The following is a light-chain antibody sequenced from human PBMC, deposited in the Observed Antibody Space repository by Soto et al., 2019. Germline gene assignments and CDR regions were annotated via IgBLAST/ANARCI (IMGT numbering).Light chain of an antibody. V-gene: IGLV1-40*01. CDR3: QSYDISLSGYV. J-gene: IGLJ1*01. CDR1: SSNIGAGYE. CDR2: ENN. Sequence: QSVLTQPPSVSEATGQRVTIFCTGSSSNIGAGYEAHWYQQVPGTAPKLLIYENNNRPSGVPDRFSGSKSGTSASLAITGLPAEDEAEYYCQSYDISLSGYVFGTGTKLTVL.